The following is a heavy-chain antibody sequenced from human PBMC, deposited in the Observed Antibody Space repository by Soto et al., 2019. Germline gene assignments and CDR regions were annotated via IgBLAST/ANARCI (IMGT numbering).Heavy chain of an antibody. CDR1: GFTFSSYW. J-gene: IGHJ4*02. CDR3: ARDKRGVGDYFDY. CDR2: IKQDGSEK. Sequence: PGGSLRLSCAASGFTFSSYWMSWVRQAPGKGLEWVANIKQDGSEKYYVDSVKGRFTISRDNAKNSLYLQMNSLRAEDTAVYYCARDKRGVGDYFDYWGQGTLVTVSS. D-gene: IGHD3-10*01. V-gene: IGHV3-7*05.